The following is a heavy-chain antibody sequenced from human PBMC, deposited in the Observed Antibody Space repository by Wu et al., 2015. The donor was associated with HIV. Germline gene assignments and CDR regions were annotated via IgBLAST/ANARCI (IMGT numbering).Heavy chain of an antibody. CDR2: ISPYNGNT. CDR1: GYTFTSYG. CDR3: ARGDYSSTSYYFYYMTS. Sequence: QIQLVQSGPEVKKPGASVKVSCKTSGYTFTSYGISWVRQAPGQGLEWMGWISPYNGNTNYAQKFKGRVTMTADKYTRTAYLELRSLRSDDTALYFCARGDYSSTSYYFYYMTSGAKGPRSPSP. J-gene: IGHJ6*03. V-gene: IGHV1-18*01. D-gene: IGHD2-2*01.